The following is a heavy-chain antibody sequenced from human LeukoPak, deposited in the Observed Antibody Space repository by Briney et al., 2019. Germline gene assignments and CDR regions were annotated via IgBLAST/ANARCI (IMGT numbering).Heavy chain of an antibody. CDR3: ARVVGRYCSSTSCYIDY. J-gene: IGHJ4*02. V-gene: IGHV4-59*01. CDR1: GGSISTYY. Sequence: SETLSLTCTASGGSISTYYWSWIRQPPGKGLEWIGYIYDSGSTNYNPSLKSRVTISEDTSKRQFSLKLRSVTAADTAVYYCARVVGRYCSSTSCYIDYWGQGTLVTVSS. D-gene: IGHD2-2*02. CDR2: IYDSGST.